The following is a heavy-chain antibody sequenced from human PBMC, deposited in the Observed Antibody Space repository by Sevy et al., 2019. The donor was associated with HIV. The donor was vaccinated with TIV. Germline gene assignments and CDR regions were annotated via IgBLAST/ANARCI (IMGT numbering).Heavy chain of an antibody. V-gene: IGHV3-15*01. J-gene: IGHJ4*02. CDR3: TTSPDY. Sequence: GGSLRLSCAFSEITFTNAWMSWVRQAPGKGLEWVGRIKMKADGGTTDYAAPVNGRFTISRDDSENTVYLQMNSLKSEDTAVYYCTTSPDYWGQGTLVTVSS. CDR1: EITFTNAW. CDR2: IKMKADGGTT.